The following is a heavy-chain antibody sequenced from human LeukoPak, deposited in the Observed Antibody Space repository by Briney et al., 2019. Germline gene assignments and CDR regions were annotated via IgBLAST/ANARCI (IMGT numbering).Heavy chain of an antibody. V-gene: IGHV4-4*07. CDR3: ARDLDSYSSTWYPYTSGWYLDY. J-gene: IGHJ4*02. CDR2: FYSSGST. D-gene: IGHD6-13*01. CDR1: GASISSYY. Sequence: SETLSLTCTVSGASISSYYWSWIRQPAGKGLDWIGRFYSSGSTDYNPSLKSRVTMSVDTSKNQFSLKLSSVTAADTAVYYCARDLDSYSSTWYPYTSGWYLDYWGQGTLVTVSS.